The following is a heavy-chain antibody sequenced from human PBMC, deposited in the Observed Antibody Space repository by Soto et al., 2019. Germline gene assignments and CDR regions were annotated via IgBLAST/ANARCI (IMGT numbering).Heavy chain of an antibody. V-gene: IGHV1-8*01. CDR1: VYTFTSYD. CDR2: MNPNSGNT. Sequence: XSVKVSCKASVYTFTSYDINWVRQATGQGLEWMGWMNPNSGNTGYAQKFQGRVTMTRNTSISTAYMELSSLRSEDTAVYYCARVGCCSGGSCYSFYYYYGMDVWGQGTTVTVSS. D-gene: IGHD2-15*01. J-gene: IGHJ6*02. CDR3: ARVGCCSGGSCYSFYYYYGMDV.